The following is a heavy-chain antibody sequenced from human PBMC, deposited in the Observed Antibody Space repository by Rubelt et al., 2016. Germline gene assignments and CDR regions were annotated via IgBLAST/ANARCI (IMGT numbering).Heavy chain of an antibody. D-gene: IGHD3-3*01. J-gene: IGHJ4*02. CDR1: GFTFSNAW. CDR2: IKSKTDGGTT. CDR3: ASEENWSGYFAFDY. Sequence: SGFTFSNAWVSWVRQAPGKGLEWVGRIKSKTDGGTTDYAAPVKGRFTISRDDSKNTLYLQMNSLKTEDTAVYYCASEENWSGYFAFDYWGQGTLVTVSS. V-gene: IGHV3-15*01.